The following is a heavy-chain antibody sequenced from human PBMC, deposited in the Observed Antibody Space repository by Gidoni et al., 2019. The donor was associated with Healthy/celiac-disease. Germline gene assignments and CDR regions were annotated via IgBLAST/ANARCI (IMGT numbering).Heavy chain of an antibody. D-gene: IGHD2-2*01. CDR1: GFSRTTSGGG. Sequence: QITLNESGPTLVRPTQTLTLTCTFAGFSRTTSGGGVGRIRQPPGQALEWLALIYWDDAKRYSPSLKSRLTITKDTSKHPVVLTMTNMDPVDTATYSCAHCYCSSTSSYDFDYWGQGTLVTVSS. CDR2: IYWDDAK. J-gene: IGHJ4*02. CDR3: AHCYCSSTSSYDFDY. V-gene: IGHV2-5*02.